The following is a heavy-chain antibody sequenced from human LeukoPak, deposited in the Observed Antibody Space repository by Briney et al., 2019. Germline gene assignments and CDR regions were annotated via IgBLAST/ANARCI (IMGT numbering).Heavy chain of an antibody. D-gene: IGHD3-10*01. Sequence: GRSLRLSCAASGFTFSNYGINWVRQAPGKGLEWVAVISYDGASKYYADSVKGRFTISRDNSKNTLYLQMNSLRPEDAAVYYCANENYYGSGSYADHWGQGTLVTVSS. J-gene: IGHJ4*02. CDR1: GFTFSNYG. CDR3: ANENYYGSGSYADH. V-gene: IGHV3-30*18. CDR2: ISYDGASK.